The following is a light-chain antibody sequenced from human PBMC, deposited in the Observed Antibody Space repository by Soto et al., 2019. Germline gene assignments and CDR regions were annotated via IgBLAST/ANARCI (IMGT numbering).Light chain of an antibody. V-gene: IGLV2-14*01. CDR3: CSYARNRLYV. Sequence: QSVLTQPASVSGSPGQSITISCTGTSSDVGDYNYVSWYQQHPGKAPKLMIYEVSNRPSGVSNRFSGSKSGNTASLTISGLQDEDEASYYCCSYARNRLYVFGSGTKLTVL. J-gene: IGLJ1*01. CDR1: SSDVGDYNY. CDR2: EVS.